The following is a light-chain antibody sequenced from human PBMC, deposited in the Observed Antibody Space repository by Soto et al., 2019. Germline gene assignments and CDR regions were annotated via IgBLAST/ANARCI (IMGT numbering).Light chain of an antibody. Sequence: QSVLTQPPSVSAALGQKVTISCSGSSSNIGNNYVFWYQQLPATAPKLLIYDNDKRPSGIPDRFSGSKSGTSATLGITGLQTGDEADYYCATWDRRLSLVVLGGGTKLTVL. V-gene: IGLV1-51*01. CDR1: SSNIGNNY. CDR2: DND. J-gene: IGLJ2*01. CDR3: ATWDRRLSLVV.